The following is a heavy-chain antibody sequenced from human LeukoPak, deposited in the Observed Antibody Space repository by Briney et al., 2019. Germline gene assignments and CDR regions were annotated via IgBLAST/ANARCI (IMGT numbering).Heavy chain of an antibody. J-gene: IGHJ4*02. D-gene: IGHD2-15*01. CDR3: ARSDCSGGSCMNN. CDR2: IYYSGST. V-gene: IGHV4-59*08. CDR1: GGSISGYY. Sequence: PSETLSLTCTVSGGSISGYYWSWIRQPPGKGLEWIGYIYYSGSTNYNPSLKSRVTISVDKSKNQFYLKLSSVTAADTAVYYCARSDCSGGSCMNNWGQGTLVTVSS.